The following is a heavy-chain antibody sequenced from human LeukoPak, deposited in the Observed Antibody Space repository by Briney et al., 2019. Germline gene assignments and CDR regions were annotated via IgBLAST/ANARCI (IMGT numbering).Heavy chain of an antibody. CDR1: GGTFSSYA. J-gene: IGHJ6*02. CDR2: IIPIFGTA. CDR3: ARYDILTANYYYYGMDV. Sequence: SVKVSCKASGGTFSSYAISWVRQAPGQGLEWMGGIIPIFGTANYAQKFQGRVTITTDESTSTAYMELSSLRSEDTAVYYCARYDILTANYYYYGMDVWGQGTTVTVSS. D-gene: IGHD3-9*01. V-gene: IGHV1-69*05.